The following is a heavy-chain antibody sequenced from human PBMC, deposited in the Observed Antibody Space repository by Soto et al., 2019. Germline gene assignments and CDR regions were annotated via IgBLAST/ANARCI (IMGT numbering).Heavy chain of an antibody. J-gene: IGHJ4*02. Sequence: EVQLLESGGGLVQPGGSLRLSCADSGFTFNNYAMTWVRQAPGKGLEWVSAISGGGDTTSYADSVKGRFTVCRDGSKNTLYLQMNSLRAENTALYYCANGLGGSGSLTPRVDFWGQGTLVTVSS. CDR2: ISGGGDTT. V-gene: IGHV3-23*01. CDR3: ANGLGGSGSLTPRVDF. CDR1: GFTFNNYA. D-gene: IGHD3-10*01.